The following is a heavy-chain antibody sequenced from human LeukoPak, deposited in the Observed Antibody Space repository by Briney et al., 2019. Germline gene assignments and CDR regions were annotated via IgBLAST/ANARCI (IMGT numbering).Heavy chain of an antibody. CDR1: GYAFTGYY. CDR2: INPNSGGT. J-gene: IGHJ4*02. D-gene: IGHD5-24*01. V-gene: IGHV1-2*02. CDR3: ARGGWRRDGYKADC. Sequence: ASVTVSCKVSGYAFTGYYMHWVRQAPGQELEWMGWINPNSGGTSYAQKFQGRVTMTRDTSISTAYMELSRLRSDDTAVYYCARGGWRRDGYKADCWGQGTLVTVSS.